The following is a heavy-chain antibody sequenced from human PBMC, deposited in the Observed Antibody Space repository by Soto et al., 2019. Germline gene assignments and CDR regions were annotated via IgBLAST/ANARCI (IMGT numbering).Heavy chain of an antibody. J-gene: IGHJ4*02. V-gene: IGHV2-5*02. D-gene: IGHD6-13*01. Sequence: QITLKKSGPTLVTPTQTLTLTCTFSGFSRRTRGVAVGWIRQPPGQALEWLVVVYCDDDKRYSPSLRRRLTVTKHSSKTQVVLTVSNMDPVDTTTYYCVHRRGSIVDYWGKGTLVTVYS. CDR2: VYCDDDK. CDR3: VHRRGSIVDY. CDR1: GFSRRTRGVA.